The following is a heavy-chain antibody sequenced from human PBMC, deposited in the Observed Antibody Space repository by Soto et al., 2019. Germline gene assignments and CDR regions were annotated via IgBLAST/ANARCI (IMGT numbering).Heavy chain of an antibody. CDR2: ISGSGGSA. V-gene: IGHV3-23*01. CDR3: AKGRPFRLGFQH. D-gene: IGHD6-19*01. CDR1: VFTFSSYA. J-gene: IGHJ1*01. Sequence: LRLSFAASVFTFSSYAMSWVRQAPGKGLEWVSAISGSGGSAYYADSVKGRFTISRDNSKNTLYLQMNSLRAEDTAVYYCAKGRPFRLGFQHWGQGTLGT.